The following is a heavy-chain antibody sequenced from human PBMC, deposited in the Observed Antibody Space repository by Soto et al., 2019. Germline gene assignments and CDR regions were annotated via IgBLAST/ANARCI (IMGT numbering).Heavy chain of an antibody. CDR1: AGTFNNHS. Sequence: QVQLVQSGTEVKKPGSSVAVSCQASAGTFNNHSLSWVRQAPGQGLEWMGRSIPILGRAEYSQKFQGRLTLTVDKSPSTADMELSSLTSDDTAVYDCVNDLGYFDFWAQGTLVTVSS. CDR2: SIPILGRA. D-gene: IGHD2-15*01. V-gene: IGHV1-69*02. CDR3: VNDLGYFDF. J-gene: IGHJ4*02.